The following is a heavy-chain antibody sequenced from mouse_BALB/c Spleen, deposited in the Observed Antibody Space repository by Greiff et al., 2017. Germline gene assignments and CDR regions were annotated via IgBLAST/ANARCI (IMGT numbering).Heavy chain of an antibody. CDR1: GYSFTSYW. J-gene: IGHJ2*01. Sequence: EVQPQQSGTVLARPGASVKMSCKASGYSFTSYWMHWVKQRPGQGLEWIGAIYPGNSDTSYNQKFKGKAKLTAVTSASTAYMELSSLTNEDSAVYYCTRGDYRYYFDYWGQGTTLTVSS. CDR3: TRGDYRYYFDY. CDR2: IYPGNSDT. V-gene: IGHV1-5*01. D-gene: IGHD2-14*01.